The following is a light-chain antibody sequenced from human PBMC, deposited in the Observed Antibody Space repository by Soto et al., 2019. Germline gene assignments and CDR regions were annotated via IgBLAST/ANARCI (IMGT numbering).Light chain of an antibody. CDR2: EVS. CDR1: SSDVGAYNY. CDR3: SSYTSNRTLV. Sequence: QSALTQPASVSGSPGQSITISCTGTSSDVGAYNYVSWYQQHPDRAPKLMIFEVSDRPSGVSNRFSGSNSGNTASLTISGLQDEDEADYFCSSYTSNRTLVFGGGTKLTVL. J-gene: IGLJ3*02. V-gene: IGLV2-14*01.